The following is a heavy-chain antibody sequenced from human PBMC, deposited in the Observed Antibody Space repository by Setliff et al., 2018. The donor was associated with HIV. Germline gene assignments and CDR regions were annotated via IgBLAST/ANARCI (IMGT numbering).Heavy chain of an antibody. V-gene: IGHV3-21*01. CDR3: ARVRARYSSSWSFDY. CDR1: GFTFSTYS. Sequence: GGSLRRSGAASGFTFSTYSMNWVRLAPGRGLEWISSISVSGFNIYYADSVKGRFFVSRDDAKNSLFLQMNSLRTEDTAVYFCARVRARYSSSWSFDYWGQGTPVTVSS. D-gene: IGHD6-13*01. J-gene: IGHJ4*02. CDR2: ISVSGFNI.